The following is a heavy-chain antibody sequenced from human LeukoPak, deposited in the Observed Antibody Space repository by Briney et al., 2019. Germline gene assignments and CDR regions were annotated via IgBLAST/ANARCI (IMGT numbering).Heavy chain of an antibody. V-gene: IGHV3-9*01. J-gene: IGHJ5*02. CDR2: ISWNSGGI. Sequence: PGGSLRLSCAASGFTFDDYAMHWVRQAPGKGLEWVSGISWNSGGIGYADSVKGRFTISRDNAKNSLYLQMNSLRAEDTAVYYCARAGSGRSPDWFDPWGQGTLVTVSS. CDR3: ARAGSGRSPDWFDP. D-gene: IGHD1-26*01. CDR1: GFTFDDYA.